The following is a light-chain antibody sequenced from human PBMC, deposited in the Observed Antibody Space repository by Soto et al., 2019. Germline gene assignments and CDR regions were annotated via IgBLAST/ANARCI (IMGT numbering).Light chain of an antibody. Sequence: IQLTQSPSSLSASVGDRVTITCRASQDINSYLAWYQQKPGKAPNLLIYAGTSLQSDVPSRFSGSGSGTEFTLTISSLQPEDFATYYCQQLHVYPSTFGGGTKVE. CDR2: AGT. CDR1: QDINSY. J-gene: IGKJ4*01. CDR3: QQLHVYPST. V-gene: IGKV1-9*01.